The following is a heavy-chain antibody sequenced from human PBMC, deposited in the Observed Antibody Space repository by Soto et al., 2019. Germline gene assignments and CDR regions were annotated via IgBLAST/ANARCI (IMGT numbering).Heavy chain of an antibody. J-gene: IGHJ4*02. CDR1: GFTFNNYW. V-gene: IGHV3-7*04. CDR3: ARGYCSGGRCSSPPDS. CDR2: LNQDGSEK. D-gene: IGHD2-15*01. Sequence: EVQLVESGGGLVQPGGSLRLSCAASGFTFNNYWMTWVRQAPGKGLEWVANLNQDGSEKYYVDSVKGRFTISRDNAKNSLYLQMNSLGAEDTAVYYCARGYCSGGRCSSPPDSWGQGTLVTVSS.